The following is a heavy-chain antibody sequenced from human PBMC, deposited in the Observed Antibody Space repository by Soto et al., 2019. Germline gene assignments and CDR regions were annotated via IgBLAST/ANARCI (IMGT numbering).Heavy chain of an antibody. V-gene: IGHV1-69*02. CDR3: ATSYGSGSSPFDY. D-gene: IGHD3-10*01. J-gene: IGHJ4*02. CDR2: VNPILAMS. CDR1: GDTFSFYT. Sequence: QVQLVQSGAEVKKPGSSVKVSCKASGDTFSFYTLNWVRQAPGQGFEWVGRVNPILAMSSSAHKFQGRVSMFAGKPTGTACMEVRSLRSVDTAVYYCATSYGSGSSPFDYGGQGTLGTVSS.